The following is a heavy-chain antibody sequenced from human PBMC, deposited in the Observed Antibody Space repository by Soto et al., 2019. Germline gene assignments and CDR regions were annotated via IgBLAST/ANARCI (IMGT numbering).Heavy chain of an antibody. V-gene: IGHV4-30-4*01. CDR3: AIYGGNSVYFVY. CDR2: IYYSGST. J-gene: IGHJ4*02. CDR1: GGSISSGDYY. D-gene: IGHD4-17*01. Sequence: NPSETLSLTCTVSGGSISSGDYYWSWIRQPPGKGLEWIGYIYYSGSTYYNPSLKSRVTISVDTSRNQFSLKLSSVTAADTAVYYRAIYGGNSVYFVYWGQGTRVTVSS.